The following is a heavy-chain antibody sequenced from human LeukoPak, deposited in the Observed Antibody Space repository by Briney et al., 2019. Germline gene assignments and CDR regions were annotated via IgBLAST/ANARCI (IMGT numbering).Heavy chain of an antibody. CDR3: AKHPLGIPYYYYIDV. CDR2: IYTSGST. J-gene: IGHJ6*03. CDR1: GGSISSYY. Sequence: PSETLSLTCTVSGGSISSYYWSWIRQPTGKGLEWIGYIYTSGSTNYNPSLKSRVTISVDTSKNQFSLKLSSVTAADTAVYYCAKHPLGIPYYYYIDVWGKGTTVTVSS. V-gene: IGHV4-4*09. D-gene: IGHD7-27*01.